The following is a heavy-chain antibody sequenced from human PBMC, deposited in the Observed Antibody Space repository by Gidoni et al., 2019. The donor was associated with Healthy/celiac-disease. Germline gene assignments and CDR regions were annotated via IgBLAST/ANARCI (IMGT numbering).Heavy chain of an antibody. CDR3: AKDGCGGDCYSLDY. CDR2: ISYDGSNK. Sequence: QVQLVESGGGVVQPGRSLRLSCAASGFTFSSYGMPWVRQAPGKGLEWVAVISYDGSNKYYADSVKGRFTISRDNSKNTLYLQMNSLRAEDTAVYYCAKDGCGGDCYSLDYWGQGTLVTVSS. J-gene: IGHJ4*02. D-gene: IGHD2-21*02. V-gene: IGHV3-30*18. CDR1: GFTFSSYG.